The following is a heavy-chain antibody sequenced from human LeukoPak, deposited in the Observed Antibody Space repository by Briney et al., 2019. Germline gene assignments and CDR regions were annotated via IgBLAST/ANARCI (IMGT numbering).Heavy chain of an antibody. J-gene: IGHJ4*02. CDR2: ITSSRTT. CDR3: ARDSGSGNYEG. D-gene: IGHD3-10*01. V-gene: IGHV4-4*07. Sequence: SETLSLTCTDSGGSISSYYWNWIRQPAGKGLEWIGRITSSRTTNYNPSLKSRLTMSVDTSKNQFSLRLSSVTAADTAVYYCARDSGSGNYEGWGQGTLVTVSS. CDR1: GGSISSYY.